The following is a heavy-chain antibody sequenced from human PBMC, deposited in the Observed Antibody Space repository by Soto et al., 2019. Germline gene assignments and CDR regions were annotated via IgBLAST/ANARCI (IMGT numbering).Heavy chain of an antibody. D-gene: IGHD3-22*01. CDR2: IKSKTDGGTT. Sequence: PGGSLRLSCAASGFTFSNAWMSWVRQAPGKGLEWVGRIKSKTDGGTTDYAAPVKGRFTISRDDSKNTLYLQMNSLKTEDTAVYYCTTGSSYYYDSSGYYLPDAFDIWGQGTMVTV. J-gene: IGHJ3*02. CDR1: GFTFSNAW. CDR3: TTGSSYYYDSSGYYLPDAFDI. V-gene: IGHV3-15*01.